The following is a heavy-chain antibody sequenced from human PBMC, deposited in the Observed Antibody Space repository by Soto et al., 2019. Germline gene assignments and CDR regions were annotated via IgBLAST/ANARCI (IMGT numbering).Heavy chain of an antibody. D-gene: IGHD6-6*01. J-gene: IGHJ5*02. Sequence: GASVKVSCKASRYTFTGYYMHWVRQAPGQGLEWMGWINPNSGGTNYAQKFQGWVTMTRDTSISTAYMELSRLRSDDTAVYYCARGTKIAARPGGWFDPWGQGTLVTVSS. CDR2: INPNSGGT. CDR1: RYTFTGYY. CDR3: ARGTKIAARPGGWFDP. V-gene: IGHV1-2*04.